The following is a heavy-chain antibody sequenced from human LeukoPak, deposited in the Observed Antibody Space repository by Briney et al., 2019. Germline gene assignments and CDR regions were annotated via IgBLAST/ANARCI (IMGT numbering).Heavy chain of an antibody. D-gene: IGHD1-26*01. CDR3: ARGVGLVSGVDY. V-gene: IGHV3-30-3*01. Sequence: GGSPRLSCAASGFTFSSYAMHWVRKAPGKGLEWVAVISYDGSNKYYADSVKGRFTISRDNSKNTLYLQMNSLRAEDTAVYYCARGVGLVSGVDYWGQGTLVTVSS. CDR2: ISYDGSNK. CDR1: GFTFSSYA. J-gene: IGHJ4*02.